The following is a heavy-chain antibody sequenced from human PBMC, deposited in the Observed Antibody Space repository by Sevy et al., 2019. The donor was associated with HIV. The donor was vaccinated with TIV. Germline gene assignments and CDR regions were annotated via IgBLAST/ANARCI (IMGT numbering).Heavy chain of an antibody. D-gene: IGHD4-17*01. Sequence: GGSLRLSCAVSGFTFRSYAMSWVRQAPGKGLEWVSSISGTGALTYYAESVKGRFTISRDNSKNTLFLQMNSLRAEDTGLYYYAKGDESAADYADEVPKAFEFWGQGTMVTVSS. CDR1: GFTFRSYA. V-gene: IGHV3-23*01. J-gene: IGHJ4*02. CDR3: AKGDESAADYADEVPKAFEF. CDR2: ISGTGALT.